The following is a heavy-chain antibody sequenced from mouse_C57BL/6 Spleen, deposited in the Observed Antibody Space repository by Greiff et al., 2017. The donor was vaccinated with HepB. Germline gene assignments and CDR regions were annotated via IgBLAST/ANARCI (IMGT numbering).Heavy chain of an antibody. V-gene: IGHV3-6*01. CDR2: ISYDGSN. CDR3: ARGGYGTYFDV. J-gene: IGHJ1*03. Sequence: VQLQQSGPGLVKPSQSLSLTCSVTGYSITSGYYWNWIRQFPGNKLEWMGYISYDGSNNYNPSLKNRISITRDTSKNQFFLKLNSVTTEDTATYYCARGGYGTYFDVWGTGTTVTVSS. D-gene: IGHD3-1*01. CDR1: GYSITSGYY.